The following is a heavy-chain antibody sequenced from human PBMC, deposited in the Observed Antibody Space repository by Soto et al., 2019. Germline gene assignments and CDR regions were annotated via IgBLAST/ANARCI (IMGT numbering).Heavy chain of an antibody. Sequence: SETLSVTGTVSGGSISTNYWSWIRQRPGKGLEWIGFIYYSGSTNYNPSLKIRVTISVDTSKNQFSLKLSSVTAADTAVYYCARVTRYGDRGGFDPWGQGILVTVSS. CDR2: IYYSGST. J-gene: IGHJ5*02. V-gene: IGHV4-59*01. CDR1: GGSISTNY. D-gene: IGHD4-17*01. CDR3: ARVTRYGDRGGFDP.